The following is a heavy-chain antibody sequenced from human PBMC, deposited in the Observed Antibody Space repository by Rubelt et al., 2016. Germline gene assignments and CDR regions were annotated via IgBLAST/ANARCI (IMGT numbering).Heavy chain of an antibody. CDR3: ASHRAAATLDY. V-gene: IGHV4-59*10. Sequence: QVQLQQWGAGLLKPSETLSLTCAVYGGSFTDYYWTWIRQPPGKGLEWIGRIYTGGTTNYNPSLKSRVTLSVDTSKTQFPLKLTAVTAADTAVYDCASHRAAATLDYWGQGAPVTVSS. CDR2: IYTGGTT. D-gene: IGHD6-13*01. CDR1: GGSFTDYY. J-gene: IGHJ4*02.